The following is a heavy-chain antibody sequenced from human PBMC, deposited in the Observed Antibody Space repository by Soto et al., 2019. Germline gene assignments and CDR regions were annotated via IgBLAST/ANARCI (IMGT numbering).Heavy chain of an antibody. J-gene: IGHJ1*01. CDR3: TRDYLDAYKRRAEYFQH. CDR2: IRSKAYGGTT. Sequence: EVQLVESGGGLVQPGRSLRLSCTASGFTFGDYAMSWFRQAPGKGLEWVGFIRSKAYGGTTEYAASVKGRFTISRDDSKSIAYLQMNSLKTEDTAVYYCTRDYLDAYKRRAEYFQHWGQGTLVTVSS. CDR1: GFTFGDYA. D-gene: IGHD1-1*01. V-gene: IGHV3-49*03.